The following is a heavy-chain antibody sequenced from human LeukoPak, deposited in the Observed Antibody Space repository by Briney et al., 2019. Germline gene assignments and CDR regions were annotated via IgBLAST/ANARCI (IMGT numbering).Heavy chain of an antibody. CDR1: GLTFSSYW. D-gene: IGHD3-10*02. CDR2: INSDGSST. CDR3: AREPAVHDYFDY. J-gene: IGHJ4*02. Sequence: PGGSLRLSCAASGLTFSSYWMHWVRQAPGKGLVWVSRINSDGSSTSYADSVKGRSTISRDNAKNTLYLQMNSLRAEDTAVYYCAREPAVHDYFDYWGQGTLVTVSS. V-gene: IGHV3-74*01.